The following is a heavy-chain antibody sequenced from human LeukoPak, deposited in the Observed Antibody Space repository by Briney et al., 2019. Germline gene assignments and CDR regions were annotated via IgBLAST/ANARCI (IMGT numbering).Heavy chain of an antibody. CDR2: ISGSGGST. J-gene: IGHJ4*02. CDR3: AKLWDSGTYFYFDY. V-gene: IGHV3-23*01. D-gene: IGHD1-26*01. Sequence: GGSLRLSCAASGFTFSGYAMSWVRQAPGKGLEWVSTISGSGGSTYYADSVKGRFTISRDNSKNTLYLQMNSLRAEDTAAYYCAKLWDSGTYFYFDYWGQGTLVTVSS. CDR1: GFTFSGYA.